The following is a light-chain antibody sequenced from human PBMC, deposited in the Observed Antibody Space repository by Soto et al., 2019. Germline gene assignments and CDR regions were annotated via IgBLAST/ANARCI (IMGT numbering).Light chain of an antibody. CDR2: QDT. Sequence: SYELTQPPSMSVSPGQTASITCSGDKLGDKYVCWYQQRPGHSPVLVIYQDTNRPSGIPERFSGSNSGNTATLTISGTQPMDEADYYCQAWDSGTMVFGGGTKLTVL. J-gene: IGLJ3*02. CDR3: QAWDSGTMV. V-gene: IGLV3-1*01. CDR1: KLGDKY.